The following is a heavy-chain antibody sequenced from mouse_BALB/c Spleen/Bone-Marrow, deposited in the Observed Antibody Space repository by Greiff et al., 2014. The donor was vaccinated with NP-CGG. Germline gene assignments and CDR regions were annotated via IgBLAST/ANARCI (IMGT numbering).Heavy chain of an antibody. Sequence: QVQLQQSGAELVKPGASVKLSCKTSGYTFTSYWIQWVKQRPGQGLGWIGEIFPGTGTTCYNEKFKDKATLTIDTSSSTAYMQLSSLTSEDSAVYFCARKGISTVIATAYYFDYWGQGSTLTVSS. D-gene: IGHD2-4*01. J-gene: IGHJ2*01. CDR2: IFPGTGTT. V-gene: IGHV1S132*01. CDR1: GYTFTSYW. CDR3: ARKGISTVIATAYYFDY.